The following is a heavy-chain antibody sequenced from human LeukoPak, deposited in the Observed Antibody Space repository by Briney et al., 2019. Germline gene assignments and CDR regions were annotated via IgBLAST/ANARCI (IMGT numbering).Heavy chain of an antibody. CDR1: GYIFTSYW. CDR2: IYPGDSDT. D-gene: IGHD6-6*01. Sequence: GGAPEISCQGSGYIFTSYWIGWVRPVPGKGLEWVGIIYPGDSDTRSSPSYKGQVTISADKSISTAYLQWSSLKASDTAMYYCARLSARRAFDAFDIWGQGTMVTVSS. V-gene: IGHV5-51*01. CDR3: ARLSARRAFDAFDI. J-gene: IGHJ3*02.